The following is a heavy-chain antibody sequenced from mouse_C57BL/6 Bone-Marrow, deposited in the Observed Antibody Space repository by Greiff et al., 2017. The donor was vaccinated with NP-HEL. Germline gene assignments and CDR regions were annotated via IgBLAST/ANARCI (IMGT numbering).Heavy chain of an antibody. Sequence: EVKLVESGEGLVKPGGSLKLSCAASGFTFSSYAMSWVRQTPEKRLEWVAYISSGGDYIYYADTVKGRFTISRDNARNTLYLKMSSRKSEDTAMYYCTRGDDGYYLAWFAYWGQGTLVTVSA. CDR3: TRGDDGYYLAWFAY. CDR2: ISSGGDYI. V-gene: IGHV5-9-1*02. CDR1: GFTFSSYA. D-gene: IGHD2-3*01. J-gene: IGHJ3*01.